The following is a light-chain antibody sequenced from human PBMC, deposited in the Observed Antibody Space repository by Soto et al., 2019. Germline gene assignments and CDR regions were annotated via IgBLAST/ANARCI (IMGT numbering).Light chain of an antibody. CDR1: GSDVGGYNY. Sequence: QSVLTQPASVSGSPGQSITISCTGTGSDVGGYNYVSWYQQHPGKAPKLVIYDVTNRPSGVSNRFSGSKSGNTASLTISGLQAENEVDYTSTSFPERRLNFFGPGTKLPAL. CDR3: TSFPERRLNF. CDR2: DVT. V-gene: IGLV2-14*03. J-gene: IGLJ1*01.